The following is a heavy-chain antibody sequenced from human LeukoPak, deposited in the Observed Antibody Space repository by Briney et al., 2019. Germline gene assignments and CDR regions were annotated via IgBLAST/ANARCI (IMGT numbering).Heavy chain of an antibody. CDR1: GGSFSGYY. V-gene: IGHV4-34*01. CDR2: INHSGST. CDR3: ASAESIAVAGN. J-gene: IGHJ4*02. D-gene: IGHD6-19*01. Sequence: SETLSLTCAVYGGSFSGYYWSWIRQPPGKGLEWIGEINHSGSTNYNPSLKSRVTISVDTSKNQFSLKPSSVTAADTAVYYCASAESIAVAGNWGQGTLVTVSS.